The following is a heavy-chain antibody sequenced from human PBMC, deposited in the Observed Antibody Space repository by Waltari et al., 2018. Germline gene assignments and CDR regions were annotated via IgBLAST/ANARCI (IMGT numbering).Heavy chain of an antibody. CDR3: ARVILFGRTSCYFDY. CDR2: IYYSGST. V-gene: IGHV4-30-4*08. Sequence: QVQLQESGPGLVKPSQTLSLTCTVSGGSISSGDYYWSWIRQPPGKGLEWIGYIYYSGSTYYNPSLKSRVTISVDTSKNQFSLKLSSVTAADTAVYYCARVILFGRTSCYFDYWGQGTLVTVSS. CDR1: GGSISSGDYY. J-gene: IGHJ4*02. D-gene: IGHD2-2*01.